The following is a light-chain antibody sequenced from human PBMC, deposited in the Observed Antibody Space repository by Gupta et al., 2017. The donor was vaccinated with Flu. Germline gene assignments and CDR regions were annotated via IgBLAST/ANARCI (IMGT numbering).Light chain of an antibody. J-gene: IGKJ2*01. CDR1: QGISNY. V-gene: IGKV1-39*01. CDR2: DAS. CDR3: QQRYSSPYT. Sequence: SSVSASVGDRVTSTCRASQGISNYLNWYQQKPGEAPKLLIYDASNMQSGVPSRFSGSGGGTDFTLTISGRLPEDYATYYCQQRYSSPYTFGQGTKLEIK.